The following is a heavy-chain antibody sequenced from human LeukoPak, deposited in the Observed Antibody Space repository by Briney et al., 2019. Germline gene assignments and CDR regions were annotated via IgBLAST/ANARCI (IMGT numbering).Heavy chain of an antibody. CDR3: AKLGDLPGPAFDY. J-gene: IGHJ4*02. D-gene: IGHD4-17*01. V-gene: IGHV3-23*01. CDR1: GFTFSSYA. CDR2: ISGSGGST. Sequence: QPGASLRLSCAASGFTFSSYAMSWVRQAPGKGLEWVSAISGSGGSTYYADSVKGRFTISRDNSKNTLYLQMNSLRAENTAVYYCAKLGDLPGPAFDYWGQGTLVTVSS.